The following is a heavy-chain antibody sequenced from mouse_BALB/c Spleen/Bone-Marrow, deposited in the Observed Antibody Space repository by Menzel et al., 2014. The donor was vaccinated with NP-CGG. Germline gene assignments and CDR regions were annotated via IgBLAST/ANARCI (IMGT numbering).Heavy chain of an antibody. CDR2: ILPGNTNA. J-gene: IGHJ4*01. CDR3: ARGWYSMDD. V-gene: IGHV1-9*01. CDR1: SYTFSNYW. Sequence: VQLQQSGAEQMQPGASVKISCKATSYTFSNYWIEWVKQRPGHGLEWIGEILPGNTNANYNEKFKGRATFTADTSSNTAYMQLSSLTSEDSAVYYCARGWYSMDDWGQGTSVTVSS.